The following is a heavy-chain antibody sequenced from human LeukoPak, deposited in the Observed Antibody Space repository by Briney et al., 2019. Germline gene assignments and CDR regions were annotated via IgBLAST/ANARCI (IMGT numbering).Heavy chain of an antibody. CDR3: VKEAYYGWGSSPTFYFDY. Sequence: GKSLRLSSVASGFSFSDPVIHWVRQAPGKGLEWVAVISHDVKTTYYADSAKGRFTISRDNSRNTVFLQMNRLRPEDTAVYYCVKEAYYGWGSSPTFYFDYWGQGTRVTVSS. V-gene: IGHV3-30*04. CDR2: ISHDVKTT. CDR1: GFSFSDPV. D-gene: IGHD3-10*01. J-gene: IGHJ4*02.